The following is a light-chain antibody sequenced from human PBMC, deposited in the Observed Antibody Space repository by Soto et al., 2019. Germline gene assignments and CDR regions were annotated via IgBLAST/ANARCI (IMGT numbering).Light chain of an antibody. Sequence: DIQMTQSPSSLSAYVGDRVTITCRASQSISSWLAWYQQKPGKAPKLLIYIASTLQTGVPSRFSGSQSGTEFTLTITSLQPEDFATYYCQQVNNYPITFGQGTRLEI. CDR1: QSISSW. J-gene: IGKJ5*01. CDR3: QQVNNYPIT. V-gene: IGKV1-9*01. CDR2: IAS.